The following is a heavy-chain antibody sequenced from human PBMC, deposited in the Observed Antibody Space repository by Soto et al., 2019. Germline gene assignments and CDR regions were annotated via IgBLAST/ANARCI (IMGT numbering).Heavy chain of an antibody. V-gene: IGHV3-64D*06. CDR1: GFTFSMFS. Sequence: GWSLRLSCSASGFTFSMFSMHWVRQAPGKGLEYVSGISSNGDSTYYADSVKGRFTISRDNSKNTLYLQMSSLRAVDTAVYYCVHPRSTVQIPPTWGQGTLVTVSS. CDR2: ISSNGDST. J-gene: IGHJ5*02. D-gene: IGHD4-17*01. CDR3: VHPRSTVQIPPT.